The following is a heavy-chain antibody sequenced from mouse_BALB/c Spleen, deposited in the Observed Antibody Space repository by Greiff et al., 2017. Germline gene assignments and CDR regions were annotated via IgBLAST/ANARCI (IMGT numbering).Heavy chain of an antibody. V-gene: IGHV1-63*02. J-gene: IGHJ3*01. CDR1: GYTFTNYW. CDR2: IYPGGGYT. D-gene: IGHD2-3*01. CDR3: ARNDGYYLFAY. Sequence: VKLQGSGAELVRPGTSVKISCKASGYTFTNYWLGWVKQRPGHGLEWIGDIYPGGGYTNYNEKFKGKATLTADTSSSTAYMQLSSLTSEDSAVYFCARNDGYYLFAYWGQGTLVTVSA.